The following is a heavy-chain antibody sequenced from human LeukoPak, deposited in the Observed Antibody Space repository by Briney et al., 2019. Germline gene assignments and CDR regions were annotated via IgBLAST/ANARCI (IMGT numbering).Heavy chain of an antibody. CDR3: ARHETDRYIVVVPAARTYYYYMDV. Sequence: ASVKVSCKASGYTFTGYYMHWVRQAPGQGLEWMGWINPNSGGTNYAQKFQGRVTMTRDTSVSTAYMELSGLRSDDTAVYYCARHETDRYIVVVPAARTYYYYMDVWGKGTTVTVSS. D-gene: IGHD2-2*01. CDR1: GYTFTGYY. CDR2: INPNSGGT. V-gene: IGHV1-2*02. J-gene: IGHJ6*03.